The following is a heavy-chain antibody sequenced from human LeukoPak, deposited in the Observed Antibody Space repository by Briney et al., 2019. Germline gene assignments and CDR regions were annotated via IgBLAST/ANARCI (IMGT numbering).Heavy chain of an antibody. CDR1: GNSITTYW. J-gene: IGHJ4*02. Sequence: PGESLKISCKASGNSITTYWIGWVRQKPGKGLEWMGLIFPGDSDTKYSPSFQGHVTISADKSISTAYLQWSSLKASDTAMYYCARKLSGYSYGYDYWGQGTLVTVSS. CDR3: ARKLSGYSYGYDY. V-gene: IGHV5-51*01. CDR2: IFPGDSDT. D-gene: IGHD5-18*01.